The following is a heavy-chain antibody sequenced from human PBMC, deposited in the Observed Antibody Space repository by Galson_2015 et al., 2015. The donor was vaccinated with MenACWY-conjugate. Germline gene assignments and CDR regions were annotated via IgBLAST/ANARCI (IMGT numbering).Heavy chain of an antibody. V-gene: IGHV3-64*02. CDR3: ARKDGANYGYNDY. CDR1: GFIFTDYD. CDR2: ISTYGGST. D-gene: IGHD3-10*01. J-gene: IGHJ4*02. Sequence: SLRLSCAGSGFIFTDYDMHWVRQAPGKGLEYVSAISTYGGSTYYADSVKGRFTISRDNSKNMLFLQMGSLRVEDTAVYYCARKDGANYGYNDYWGQGTLVIVSS.